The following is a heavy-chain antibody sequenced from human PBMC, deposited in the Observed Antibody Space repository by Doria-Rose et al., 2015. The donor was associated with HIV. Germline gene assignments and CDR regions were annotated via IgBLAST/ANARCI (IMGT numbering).Heavy chain of an antibody. Sequence: TELSMHWVRQAPGQGLEWMGGFDPEDGETIYAQKFQGRVTMTEDTSTATAYMELSSLRSEDTAVYYCATDSSGYYFSSVQEYWGQGALVTVSS. J-gene: IGHJ4*02. D-gene: IGHD3-22*01. CDR1: TELS. CDR2: FDPEDGET. V-gene: IGHV1-24*01. CDR3: ATDSSGYYFSSVQEY.